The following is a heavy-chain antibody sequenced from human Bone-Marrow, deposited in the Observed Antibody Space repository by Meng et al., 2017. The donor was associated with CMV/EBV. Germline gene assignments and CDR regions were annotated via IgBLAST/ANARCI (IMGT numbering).Heavy chain of an antibody. CDR3: AKEGASSSSRGYYYYGMDV. J-gene: IGHJ6*01. Sequence: GESLKISCAASGFTFSSYGMHWVRQAPGKGLEWVAFIRYDGSNKYYADSVKGRFTISRDNSKNTLYLQMNSLRAEDTAVYYCAKEGASSSSRGYYYYGMDVWGPGTTVTVSS. D-gene: IGHD6-6*01. V-gene: IGHV3-30*02. CDR1: GFTFSSYG. CDR2: IRYDGSNK.